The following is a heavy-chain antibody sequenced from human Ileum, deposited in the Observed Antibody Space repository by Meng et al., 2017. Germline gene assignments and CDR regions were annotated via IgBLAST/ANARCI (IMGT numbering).Heavy chain of an antibody. CDR3: ARGHYDKYFDS. V-gene: IGHV4-61*01. J-gene: IGHJ4*02. CDR1: RGSVNTGSYY. Sequence: QVPLQEAGPGLVKPSQTLSLTCTISRGSVNTGSYYWSWIRQPPGKGLEWIGYMYFSGSTKYNASLKSRVSISVDTSKKQFSLNLTSVTAADTAVYYCARGHYDKYFDSWGQGTLVTVSS. D-gene: IGHD3-22*01. CDR2: MYFSGST.